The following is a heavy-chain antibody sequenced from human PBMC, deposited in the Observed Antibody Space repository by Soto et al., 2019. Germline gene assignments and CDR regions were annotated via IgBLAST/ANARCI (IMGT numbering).Heavy chain of an antibody. D-gene: IGHD3-22*01. CDR3: ARTLGRYYDSSGYYHARVFDY. J-gene: IGHJ4*02. CDR1: GASISSSNW. CDR2: IYHRGST. Sequence: SETLSLTCAVSGASISSSNWWSWVRQPPGKGLEWIGEIYHRGSTNYNPSLKSRVTISVDKSKNQFSLKLNSVTAADTAVYYCARTLGRYYDSSGYYHARVFDYWGQGTLVTVSS. V-gene: IGHV4-4*02.